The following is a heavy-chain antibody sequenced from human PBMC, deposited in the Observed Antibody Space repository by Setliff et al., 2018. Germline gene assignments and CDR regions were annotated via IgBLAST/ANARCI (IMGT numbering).Heavy chain of an antibody. V-gene: IGHV1-18*01. CDR2: ISAYNGYI. J-gene: IGHJ4*02. Sequence: GASVKVSCKASGGTFSRYAISWVRQAPGQGLEWMGWISAYNGYIIYEQKFQGRVTMTTDTSTSTAYMELRSLRSDDTAVYYCARDRPEVVIDAARALFDYWGQGALVTVSS. CDR3: ARDRPEVVIDAARALFDY. D-gene: IGHD2-15*01. CDR1: GGTFSRYA.